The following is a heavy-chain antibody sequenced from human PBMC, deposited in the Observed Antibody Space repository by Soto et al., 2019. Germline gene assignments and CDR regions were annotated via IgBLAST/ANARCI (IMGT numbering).Heavy chain of an antibody. CDR2: ISASTRNT. V-gene: IGHV1-18*01. CDR1: GYTFTNYA. Sequence: QVQLVQSGADVKKPGASVKVSCQASGYTFTNYAISWVRQAPGQGLEWMGWISASTRNTDQAQNFQGRVTMTIDTSTNTANMELRSLRYDDTAVYYCARCYCSVGSCYACWHFDLWGRGTLVTVSS. D-gene: IGHD2-15*01. CDR3: ARCYCSVGSCYACWHFDL. J-gene: IGHJ2*01.